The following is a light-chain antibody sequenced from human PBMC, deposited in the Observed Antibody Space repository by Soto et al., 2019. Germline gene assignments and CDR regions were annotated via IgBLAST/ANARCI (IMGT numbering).Light chain of an antibody. V-gene: IGKV3-20*01. CDR3: QQYETSPPSYT. Sequence: PGERATLSCRASRRLTSSYLAWYQQKPGQAPRLLIYGASSRATGIPDRFSGSGSGTDFTLTISRLEPEDFAVYYCQQYETSPPSYTFGQGTKLEIK. CDR2: GAS. J-gene: IGKJ2*01. CDR1: RRLTSSY.